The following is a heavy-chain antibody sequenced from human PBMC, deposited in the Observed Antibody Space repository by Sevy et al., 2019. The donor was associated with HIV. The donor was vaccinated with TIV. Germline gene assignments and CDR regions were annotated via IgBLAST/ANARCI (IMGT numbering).Heavy chain of an antibody. CDR3: TTGGSLFQH. CDR1: GFTFTNVW. CDR2: MKSKTDGGTT. J-gene: IGHJ1*01. V-gene: IGHV3-15*01. Sequence: GGYLRLSCAASGFTFTNVWMSWVRQAPGKGLEWVAHMKSKTDGGTTDYAAPVRGRLTISRDNSKNKLYLQMNSLKTEDTAVYYCTTGGSLFQHWGQGTLVTVSS. D-gene: IGHD3-16*01.